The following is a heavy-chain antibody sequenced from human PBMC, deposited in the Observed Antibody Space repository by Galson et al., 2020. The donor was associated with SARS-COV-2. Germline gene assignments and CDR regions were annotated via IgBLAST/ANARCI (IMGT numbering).Heavy chain of an antibody. Sequence: GGSLRLSCAASGFIFSSYWMSWVRQAPGKGLEWVANIQQDGSEKYYVDSVKGRFTISRDNAKNSLYLQMNSLRAEDTAVYYCARNRDSSGYYYEIDYWGQGTLGTVSS. V-gene: IGHV3-7*01. J-gene: IGHJ4*02. D-gene: IGHD3-22*01. CDR2: IQQDGSEK. CDR1: GFIFSSYW. CDR3: ARNRDSSGYYYEIDY.